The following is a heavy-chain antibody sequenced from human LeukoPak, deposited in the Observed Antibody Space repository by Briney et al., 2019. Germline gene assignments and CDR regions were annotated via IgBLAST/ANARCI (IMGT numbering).Heavy chain of an antibody. CDR1: GFTFNRCW. CDR3: ASCFASYYFDY. CDR2: INPDGRDT. J-gene: IGHJ4*02. V-gene: IGHV3-7*03. Sequence: GGSLRLSCVVSGFTFNRCWMNWVRQAPGKGLEWVAHINPDGRDTYYVDSVKGRFTISRDNAQNSMYLQMNSLRVEDTAVYYCASCFASYYFDYWGQGTLVTVSS.